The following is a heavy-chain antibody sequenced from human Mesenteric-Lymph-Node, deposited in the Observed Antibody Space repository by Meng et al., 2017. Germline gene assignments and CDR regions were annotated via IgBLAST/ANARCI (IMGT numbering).Heavy chain of an antibody. CDR1: GASISSNNW. CDR2: IYHSGST. D-gene: IGHD2-2*01. CDR3: ARGGGCSSSSCDLDY. Sequence: VQLQEAGPGLVKPSGTLSPTSVASGASISSNNWWNWVRQSPGKGLEWIGEIYHSGSTNYNPSLKSRVTISVDKSKNQFSLKLSSVTAADTAMYYCARGGGCSSSSCDLDYWGQGVLVTVSS. J-gene: IGHJ4*02. V-gene: IGHV4-4*02.